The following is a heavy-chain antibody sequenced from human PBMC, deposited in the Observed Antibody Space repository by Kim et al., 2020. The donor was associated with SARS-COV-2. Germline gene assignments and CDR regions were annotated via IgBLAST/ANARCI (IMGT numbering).Heavy chain of an antibody. Sequence: SETLSLTCTVSGGSISSYYWSWIRQPPGKGLEWIGYIYYSGSTNYNPSLKSRVTISVDTSKNQFSLKLSSVTAADTAVYYCARETRDGYNRNFDYWGKGTLVTVSS. CDR3: ARETRDGYNRNFDY. V-gene: IGHV4-59*01. CDR1: GGSISSYY. D-gene: IGHD5-12*01. J-gene: IGHJ4*02. CDR2: IYYSGST.